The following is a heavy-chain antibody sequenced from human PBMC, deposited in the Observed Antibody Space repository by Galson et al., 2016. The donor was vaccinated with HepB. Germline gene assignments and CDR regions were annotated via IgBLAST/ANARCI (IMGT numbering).Heavy chain of an antibody. CDR1: GYTFTNYY. CDR2: INPSDGTT. V-gene: IGHV1-46*01. CDR3: ARGADSGYDLGDY. J-gene: IGHJ4*02. D-gene: IGHD5-12*01. Sequence: SVKVSCKASGYTFTNYYMHWVRQAPGQGLEWMGIINPSDGTTSYAQKFQGRVTMTRDTSTSTVYMELSSLRSADTAVYYCARGADSGYDLGDYWGQGTLATVSS.